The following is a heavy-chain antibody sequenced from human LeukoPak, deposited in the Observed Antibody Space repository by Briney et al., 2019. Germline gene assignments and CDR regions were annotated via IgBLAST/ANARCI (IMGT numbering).Heavy chain of an antibody. Sequence: GASVKVSCKASGYTFTSYYMHWVRQAPGQGLEWMGIINPSGGSTSYAQKFQGIVTMTRDTSTSTVYMELSSLRSEDTAVYYCARTPYCGGDCHGGFDYWGQGTLVTVSS. D-gene: IGHD2-21*02. CDR3: ARTPYCGGDCHGGFDY. CDR2: INPSGGST. CDR1: GYTFTSYY. J-gene: IGHJ4*02. V-gene: IGHV1-46*01.